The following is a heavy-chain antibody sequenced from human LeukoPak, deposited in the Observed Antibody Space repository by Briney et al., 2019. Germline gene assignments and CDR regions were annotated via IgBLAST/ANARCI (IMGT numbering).Heavy chain of an antibody. CDR3: ARDPERITMIVVVINFDY. CDR1: GFTFSSYA. V-gene: IGHV3-30*01. D-gene: IGHD3-22*01. CDR2: ISYDGSNK. J-gene: IGHJ4*02. Sequence: PGGSLRLSCAASGFTFSSYAMHWVRQAPGKGLEWVAVISYDGSNKYYADSVKGRFTISRDNSKNTLYLQMNSLGAEDTAVYYCARDPERITMIVVVINFDYWGQGTLVTVSS.